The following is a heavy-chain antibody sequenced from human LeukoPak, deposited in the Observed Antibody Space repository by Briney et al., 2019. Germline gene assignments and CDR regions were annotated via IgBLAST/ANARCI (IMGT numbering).Heavy chain of an antibody. V-gene: IGHV4-59*12. D-gene: IGHD1-26*01. Sequence: PSETLSLTCTVSGGSISSYYWSWIRQPPGKGLEWIGYIYYSGSTYYNPSLKSRVTISIDTSKNQFSLKLSSVTAADTAVYYCARVWPLVGATGYFDYWGQGTLVTVSS. J-gene: IGHJ4*02. CDR2: IYYSGST. CDR3: ARVWPLVGATGYFDY. CDR1: GGSISSYY.